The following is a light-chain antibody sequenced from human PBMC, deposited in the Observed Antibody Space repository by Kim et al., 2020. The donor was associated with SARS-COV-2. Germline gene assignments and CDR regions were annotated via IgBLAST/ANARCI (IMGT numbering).Light chain of an antibody. Sequence: DIVMTQSPDSLAVSLGERATLNCKSSQTVLYNSNNKNYLAWYQQKPGQAPKLLIYWASIRESGVSDRFSGSGSETDFTLTISSLQAEDVAVYYCQQYYSTPPSVGQGTKLEIK. V-gene: IGKV4-1*01. CDR1: QTVLYNSNNKNY. J-gene: IGKJ2*03. CDR3: QQYYSTPPS. CDR2: WAS.